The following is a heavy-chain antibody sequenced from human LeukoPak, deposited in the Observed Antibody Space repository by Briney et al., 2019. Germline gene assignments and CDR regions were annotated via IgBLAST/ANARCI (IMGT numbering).Heavy chain of an antibody. CDR3: ARAEINDYNRY. J-gene: IGHJ4*02. CDR2: INYSGRT. D-gene: IGHD4-11*01. CDR1: GYSIRSGYQ. Sequence: KPSETLSLTCSVSGYSIRSGYQWGWIRPAPGKGLEWIGSINYSGRTYDNPSLKSRVTISIDTSKNQIFLKLRSTTAADTAHYYCARAEINDYNRYWGQGILVIVSS. V-gene: IGHV4-38-2*01.